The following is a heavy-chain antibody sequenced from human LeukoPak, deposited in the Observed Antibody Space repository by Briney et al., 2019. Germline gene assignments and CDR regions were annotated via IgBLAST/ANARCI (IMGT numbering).Heavy chain of an antibody. J-gene: IGHJ4*02. CDR2: IYTSGST. Sequence: PSETLSLTCTVSGGSLSSGSYYWSWIRQPAGKGLEWLARIYTSGSTNYNPSLKSRVTISVDTSKNQFSLKLSSVTAADTAVYYCARGRDSSSWYPLGDYFDYCGQGTLVTVSS. V-gene: IGHV4-61*02. CDR3: ARGRDSSSWYPLGDYFDY. D-gene: IGHD6-13*01. CDR1: GGSLSSGSYY.